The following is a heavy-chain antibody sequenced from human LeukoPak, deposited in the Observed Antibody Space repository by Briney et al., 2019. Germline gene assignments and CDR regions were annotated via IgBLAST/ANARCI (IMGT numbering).Heavy chain of an antibody. CDR1: GGSFSDYY. J-gene: IGHJ4*02. Sequence: SETLSLTCAVYGGSFSDYYWSWIRQPPGKGLEWIGCIYASGTTNYNPSLKGRLTISVDTSNSQFSLTVRSVTAADTAVYYCGGRGFWGQGTLVTVSS. CDR2: IYASGTT. D-gene: IGHD3-10*01. CDR3: GGRGF. V-gene: IGHV4-4*09.